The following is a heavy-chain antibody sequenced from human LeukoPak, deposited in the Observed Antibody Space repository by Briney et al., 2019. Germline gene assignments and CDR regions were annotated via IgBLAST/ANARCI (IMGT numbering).Heavy chain of an antibody. CDR1: GGSISSGSYY. CDR2: IYTSGYT. V-gene: IGHV4-61*02. Sequence: PSQTLSLTCTVSGGSISSGSYYWSWIRQPAGKGLEWIGRIYTSGYTNYNPSLKSRVTISVDTSKNQFSLKLSSVTAADTAVYYCARWGSLSKEWSYYYYMDVWGKGTTVTVSS. CDR3: ARWGSLSKEWSYYYYMDV. D-gene: IGHD3-16*01. J-gene: IGHJ6*03.